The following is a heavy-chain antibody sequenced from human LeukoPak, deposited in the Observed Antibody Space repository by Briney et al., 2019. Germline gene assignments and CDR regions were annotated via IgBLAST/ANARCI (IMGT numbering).Heavy chain of an antibody. D-gene: IGHD3-22*01. CDR1: GYTFTGYY. Sequence: ASVKVSCKASGYTFTGYYMHWVRQAPGQGLEWMGWINPNSGGTNYAQKFQGRVTMTRDTSISTAYMELSRLRSDDTAVYYCARVGYYDSSAKGHWGQGTLVTVSS. CDR2: INPNSGGT. CDR3: ARVGYYDSSAKGH. J-gene: IGHJ4*02. V-gene: IGHV1-2*02.